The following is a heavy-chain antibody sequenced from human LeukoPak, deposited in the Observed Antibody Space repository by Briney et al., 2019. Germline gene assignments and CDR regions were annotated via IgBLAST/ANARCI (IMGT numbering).Heavy chain of an antibody. V-gene: IGHV1-2*06. Sequence: ASVKVSCKASGYTFTGYYMHWVQQAPGQGLEWMGRINPNSGGTNYAQKFQGRVTMTRDTSISTAYMELSRLRSDDTAVYYCARDLFLGYDSHDDPWGQGTLVTVSS. CDR1: GYTFTGYY. CDR3: ARDLFLGYDSHDDP. CDR2: INPNSGGT. J-gene: IGHJ5*02. D-gene: IGHD3-22*01.